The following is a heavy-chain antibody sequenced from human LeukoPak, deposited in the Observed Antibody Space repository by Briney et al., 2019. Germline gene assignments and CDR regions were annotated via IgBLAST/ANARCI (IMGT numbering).Heavy chain of an antibody. CDR1: GFTFSSYG. J-gene: IGHJ4*02. CDR2: IRYDGSNK. V-gene: IGHV3-30*02. CDR3: AKDPDIVVVPAAIRARGKPDY. Sequence: TGGSLRLSCAASGFTFSSYGMHWVRQAPGKGLEWVAFIRYDGSNKYYADSVKGRFTISRDNSKNTLYLQMNSLRAEDTAVYYCAKDPDIVVVPAAIRARGKPDYWGQGTLVTVSS. D-gene: IGHD2-2*01.